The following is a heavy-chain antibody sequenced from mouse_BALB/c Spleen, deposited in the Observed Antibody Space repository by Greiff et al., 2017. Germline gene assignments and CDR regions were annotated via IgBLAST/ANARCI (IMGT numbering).Heavy chain of an antibody. Sequence: EVHLVESGGGLVQPGGSRKLSCAASGFTFSSFGMHWVRQAPEKGLEWVAYISSGSSTIYYADTVKGRFTISRDNPKNTLFLQMTSLRSEDTAMYYCARSFHFDYWGQGTTLTVSS. CDR3: ARSFHFDY. CDR2: ISSGSSTI. J-gene: IGHJ2*01. CDR1: GFTFSSFG. V-gene: IGHV5-17*02.